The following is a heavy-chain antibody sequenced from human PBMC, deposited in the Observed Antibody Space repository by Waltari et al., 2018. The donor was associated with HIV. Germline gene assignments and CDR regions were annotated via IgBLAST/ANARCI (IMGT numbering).Heavy chain of an antibody. Sequence: QVPLVQSGAEVKKPGASVKVSCKVSGYTLSELSMHWVRQAPGKGLEWMGGFDPEQGKTIYARTFQGRVTMTEDAATDTAYMGLSSLRSDDTAVYYCTTEGLYCSGGTCYSRFDPWGQGTLVTVSS. J-gene: IGHJ5*02. D-gene: IGHD2-15*01. CDR2: FDPEQGKT. CDR1: GYTLSELS. V-gene: IGHV1-24*01. CDR3: TTEGLYCSGGTCYSRFDP.